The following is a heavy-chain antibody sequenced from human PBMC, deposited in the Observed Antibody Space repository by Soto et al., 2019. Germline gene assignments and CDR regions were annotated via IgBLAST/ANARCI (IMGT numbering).Heavy chain of an antibody. D-gene: IGHD3-9*01. CDR3: ARDKDWAFDY. J-gene: IGHJ4*02. Sequence: GGSLRLSCVGSGFTFSSYSMVWVRQAPGKGLEWISYIFVSSTPIYYADSVKGRFTVSRDNAKNSLFLVMNSLRAEDTALYYCARDKDWAFDYWGQGQWSPSPQ. V-gene: IGHV3-48*04. CDR1: GFTFSSYS. CDR2: IFVSSTPI.